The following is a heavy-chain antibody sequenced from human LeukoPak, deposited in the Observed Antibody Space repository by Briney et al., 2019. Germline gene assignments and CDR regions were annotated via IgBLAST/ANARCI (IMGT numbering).Heavy chain of an antibody. D-gene: IGHD1-1*01. CDR1: GFTFSSYS. CDR2: ISSSSSYI. CDR3: ARDLLSERCNDPVDY. Sequence: PGGSLRLSCAASGFTFSSYSMNWVRQAPGKGLEWVSSISSSSSYIYYADSVKGRFTISRDNATNSLYLQMNSLRAEDTAVYYCARDLLSERCNDPVDYWGQGTLVTVSS. J-gene: IGHJ4*02. V-gene: IGHV3-21*01.